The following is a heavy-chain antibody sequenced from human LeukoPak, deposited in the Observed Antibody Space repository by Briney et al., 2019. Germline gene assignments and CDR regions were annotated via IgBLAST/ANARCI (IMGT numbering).Heavy chain of an antibody. CDR1: GFTVRNNY. D-gene: IGHD4-17*01. V-gene: IGHV3-66*01. CDR2: IYSGGST. CDR3: AKVRWPGTPYADYLD. Sequence: GGSLRLSCAASGFTVRNNYMSWVRQAPGKGLEWVSLIYSGGSTYYADSVKGRFTISRDNSKNTLFLQMNSLRVEDSAVYYCAKVRWPGTPYADYLDWGQGTLVTVSS. J-gene: IGHJ4*02.